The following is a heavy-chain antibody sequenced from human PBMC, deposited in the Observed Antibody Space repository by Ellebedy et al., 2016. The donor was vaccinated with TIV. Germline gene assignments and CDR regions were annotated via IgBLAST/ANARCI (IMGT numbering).Heavy chain of an antibody. CDR3: ARDVPYDSSGYAHDY. CDR1: GFTFSSYS. CDR2: IGNSDTK. D-gene: IGHD3-22*01. Sequence: PGGSLRLSCAASGFTFSSYSMNWVRQAPGKGLEWVSYIGNSDTKYYADSVRGRFTISRDKAKKSVYLQMNSLRAEDTAVYYCARDVPYDSSGYAHDYWGQGTLVTVSS. J-gene: IGHJ4*02. V-gene: IGHV3-48*01.